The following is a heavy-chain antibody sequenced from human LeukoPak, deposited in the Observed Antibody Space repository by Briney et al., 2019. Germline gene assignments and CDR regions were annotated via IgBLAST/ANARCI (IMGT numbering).Heavy chain of an antibody. CDR3: QGGRF. CDR2: MKSKTDGGTT. J-gene: IGHJ4*02. Sequence: PGGSLRLSCSASGFTFTNAWMSWVRQAPGKGLEWVGRMKSKTDGGTTDYAAPVKGRFSISRDDSKNTLYLQMNSLKSEDTAVYYCQGGRFWGQGTLVTVSS. CDR1: GFTFTNAW. V-gene: IGHV3-15*01. D-gene: IGHD1-26*01.